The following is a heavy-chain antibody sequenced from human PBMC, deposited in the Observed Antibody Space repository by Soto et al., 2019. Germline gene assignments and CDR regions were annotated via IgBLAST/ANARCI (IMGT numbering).Heavy chain of an antibody. J-gene: IGHJ4*02. CDR1: GGTFSSYT. CDR3: ARDHGRWLQLPNY. D-gene: IGHD5-12*01. Sequence: ASVKVSCKASGGTFSSYTISWVRQAPGQGLEWMGRIIPILGIANYAQKFQGRVTITADKSTSTAYMELSNLRSEDTAVYYCARDHGRWLQLPNYWGQGTLVTVSS. CDR2: IIPILGIA. V-gene: IGHV1-69*04.